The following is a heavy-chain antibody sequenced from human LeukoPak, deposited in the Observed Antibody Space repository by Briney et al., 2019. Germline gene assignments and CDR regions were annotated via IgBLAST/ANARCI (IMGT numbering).Heavy chain of an antibody. D-gene: IGHD4-17*01. CDR1: GYTFTGYY. Sequence: ASVKVSCKVSGYTFTGYYIHWVRQAPGQGLEWMGWINPTSGGTNYAQKFQGRVTMTRDTSISTAYMELSRLRSEDTAVYYCARAVQVTTGGLFDYWGQGTLVTVSS. J-gene: IGHJ4*02. V-gene: IGHV1-2*02. CDR3: ARAVQVTTGGLFDY. CDR2: INPTSGGT.